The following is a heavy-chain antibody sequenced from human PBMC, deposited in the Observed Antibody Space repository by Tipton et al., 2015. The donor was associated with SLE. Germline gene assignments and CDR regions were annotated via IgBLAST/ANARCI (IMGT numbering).Heavy chain of an antibody. V-gene: IGHV1-18*01. CDR2: IGIYNGDR. CDR3: VRDLHYYGSGSYDDTFDI. D-gene: IGHD3-10*01. J-gene: IGHJ3*02. Sequence: QVQLVQSGAEVKKPGASVKVSCVASGYTFINYGISWVRQAPGQGLEWLGWIGIYNGDRNYARKLQGRATLTTDTSTSTVYMELSSLRSDDTALYYCVRDLHYYGSGSYDDTFDIWGQGTMVIVSS. CDR1: GYTFINYG.